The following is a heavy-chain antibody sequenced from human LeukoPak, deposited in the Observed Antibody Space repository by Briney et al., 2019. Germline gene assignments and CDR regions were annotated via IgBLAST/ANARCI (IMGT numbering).Heavy chain of an antibody. CDR2: IYYSGST. V-gene: IGHV4-39*01. Sequence: SETLSLTCTVSGGSITTSSYYWGWIRQPPGKGLEGNGIIYYSGSTYYNPSLKGRVTISVDTSKNQFSLKLSSVTAADTAVYYCARSSRDRGGVWFDPWGQGTLVTVSS. J-gene: IGHJ5*02. CDR3: ARSSRDRGGVWFDP. D-gene: IGHD3-16*01. CDR1: GGSITTSSYY.